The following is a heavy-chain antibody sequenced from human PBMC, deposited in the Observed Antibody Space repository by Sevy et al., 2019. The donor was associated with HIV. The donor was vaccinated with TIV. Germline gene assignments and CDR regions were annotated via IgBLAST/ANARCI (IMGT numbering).Heavy chain of an antibody. V-gene: IGHV3-30-3*01. CDR2: ISYDGSNK. J-gene: IGHJ4*02. CDR1: GFTFSSYA. D-gene: IGHD6-13*01. Sequence: GGSLRLSCAASGFTFSSYAMHWVRQAPGKGLEWVAVISYDGSNKYYADSVKGRFTISRDNSKNTLYLQMNSLGAEDTAVYYCARARARGYSSSWYEDYWGQGTLVTVSS. CDR3: ARARARGYSSSWYEDY.